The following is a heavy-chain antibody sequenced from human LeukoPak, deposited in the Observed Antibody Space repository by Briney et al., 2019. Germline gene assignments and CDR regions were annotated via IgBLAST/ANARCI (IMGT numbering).Heavy chain of an antibody. V-gene: IGHV4-38-2*02. D-gene: IGHD4-17*01. CDR2: IYHSGSA. CDR1: GYSISNGYY. Sequence: SETLSLTCTVSGYSISNGYYWGWIRQPPGKGLEWIGNIYHSGSAYYNPSLKSRVTISVDTSKNQFSLKLSSVTAAETAVYYCARQVYGDPNFDYWGQGTLVTVSS. J-gene: IGHJ4*02. CDR3: ARQVYGDPNFDY.